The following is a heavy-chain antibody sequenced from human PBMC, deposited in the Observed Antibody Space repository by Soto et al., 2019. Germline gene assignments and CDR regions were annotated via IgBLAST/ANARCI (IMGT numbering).Heavy chain of an antibody. J-gene: IGHJ4*02. V-gene: IGHV1-46*01. CDR3: ARDSSASATSYSFDY. D-gene: IGHD3-10*01. CDR1: GYKFINHY. CDR2: INPNGGGT. Sequence: ASVKVYCKASGYKFINHYIHWVRQAPGVGLEWMGIINPNGGGTDYAQKFQGRVTMTTDTYASTVHMELSSLRSEDTAVYFCARDSSASATSYSFDYWGQGTLVTVPS.